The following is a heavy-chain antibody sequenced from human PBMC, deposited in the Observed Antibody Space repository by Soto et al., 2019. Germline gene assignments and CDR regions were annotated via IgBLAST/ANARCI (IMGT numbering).Heavy chain of an antibody. V-gene: IGHV3-53*01. J-gene: IGHJ4*02. CDR1: GFTVSSNY. Sequence: GSLRLSCAASGFTVSSNYMSWVRQAPGKGLEWVSVIYSGGSTYYADSVKGRFTISRDNSKNTLYLQMNSLRAEDTAVYYCARDRERYYFDYWGQGTLVTVSS. CDR3: ARDRERYYFDY. D-gene: IGHD1-1*01. CDR2: IYSGGST.